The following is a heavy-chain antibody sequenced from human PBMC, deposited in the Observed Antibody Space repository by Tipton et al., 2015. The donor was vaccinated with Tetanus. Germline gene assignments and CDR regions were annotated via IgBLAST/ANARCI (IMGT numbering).Heavy chain of an antibody. V-gene: IGHV4-39*01. CDR2: VYYNGNS. CDR1: GGSLSSGTFY. J-gene: IGHJ4*02. D-gene: IGHD3-10*01. Sequence: LRLSCTLSGGSLSSGTFYWDWIRHSPGKGLEWIGNVYYNGNSLQNPSLKSRVTLSLDKSKNQFSLKLTSVTAADSAVYYCARLREIVSRSGWAFDYWGQGILVTVSS. CDR3: ARLREIVSRSGWAFDY.